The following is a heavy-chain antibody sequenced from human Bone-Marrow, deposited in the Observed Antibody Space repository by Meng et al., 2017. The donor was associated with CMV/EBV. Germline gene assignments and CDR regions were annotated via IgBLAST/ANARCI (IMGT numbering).Heavy chain of an antibody. CDR3: ARWPTTMGHDFDY. CDR2: INHSGST. J-gene: IGHJ4*02. V-gene: IGHV4-34*01. Sequence: LRQWGAGVWMPSGTLCLTGVVSRGSFSDYYWSWIRQTAGNGLDWIGEINHSGSTNCNASLENRATKPGDTPQNSLSRKLSSVISADSAVYYCARWPTTMGHDFDYWGQGTLVTVSS. CDR1: RGSFSDYY. D-gene: IGHD5-24*01.